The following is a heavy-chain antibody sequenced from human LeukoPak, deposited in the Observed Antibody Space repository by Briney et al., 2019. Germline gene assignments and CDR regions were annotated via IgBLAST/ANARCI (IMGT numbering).Heavy chain of an antibody. CDR2: IWSDGSYK. CDR3: ARDFSLQLFDY. D-gene: IGHD5-24*01. Sequence: GGSLRLSCAASGFTFSSYGFHRVRQAPGKGLEWVAVIWSDGSYKYYADSVKGRFTISRDDSKNTLYLQMNSLRAEDTAVYYCARDFSLQLFDYWGQGTLVTVFS. V-gene: IGHV3-33*01. J-gene: IGHJ4*02. CDR1: GFTFSSYG.